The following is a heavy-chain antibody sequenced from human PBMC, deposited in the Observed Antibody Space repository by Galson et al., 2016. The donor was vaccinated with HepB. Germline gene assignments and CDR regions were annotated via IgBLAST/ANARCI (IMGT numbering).Heavy chain of an antibody. D-gene: IGHD5-18*01. Sequence: SLRLSCAGSGFTLSPYSMDWVRQAPGKGLEWISIISRDIAPIYYEDSVKGRFTISRDNAKNSVFLFMTSLRDDDTAVYYCARGWLDNSVDMWGQGTVVTVSS. CDR3: ARGWLDNSVDM. J-gene: IGHJ3*02. V-gene: IGHV3-48*02. CDR2: ISRDIAPI. CDR1: GFTLSPYS.